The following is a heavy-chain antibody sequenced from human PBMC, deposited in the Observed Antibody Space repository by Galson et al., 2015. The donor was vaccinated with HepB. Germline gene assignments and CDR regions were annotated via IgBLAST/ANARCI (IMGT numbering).Heavy chain of an antibody. CDR2: IWYDGSNK. J-gene: IGHJ4*02. V-gene: IGHV3-33*06. D-gene: IGHD4-17*01. Sequence: SLRLSCAASGFTFSSYGMHWVRQAPGKGLEWVAVIWYDGSNKYYADSVKGRFTISRDNSKNTLYLQMNSLRAEDTAVYYCAKDLDYGDLLELDYWGQGTLVTVSS. CDR3: AKDLDYGDLLELDY. CDR1: GFTFSSYG.